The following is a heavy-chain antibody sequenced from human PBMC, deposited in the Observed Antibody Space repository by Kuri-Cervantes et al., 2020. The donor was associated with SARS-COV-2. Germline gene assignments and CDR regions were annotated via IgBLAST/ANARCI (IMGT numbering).Heavy chain of an antibody. V-gene: IGHV1-69*13. J-gene: IGHJ6*03. Sequence: SVKVSCKASGGTSSSYAISWVRQAPGQGLEWMGGIIPIFGTANYAQKFQGRVTITADESTSTAYMELSSLRSEDTAVYYCARGGWSTGDRGYYYYYMDVWGKGTTVTVSS. CDR3: ARGGWSTGDRGYYYYYMDV. CDR2: IIPIFGTA. CDR1: GGTSSSYA. D-gene: IGHD7-27*01.